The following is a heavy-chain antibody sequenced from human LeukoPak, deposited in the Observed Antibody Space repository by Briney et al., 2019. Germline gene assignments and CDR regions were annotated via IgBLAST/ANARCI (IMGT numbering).Heavy chain of an antibody. V-gene: IGHV4-4*07. D-gene: IGHD2-21*02. CDR3: ARHPPVATSVIYYFDY. CDR2: IYTSGST. Sequence: PSETLSLTCTVSGGSISSYYWSWIRQPAGKGLEWIGRIYTSGSTYYNPSLKSRVTISVDTSKNQFSLKLSSVTAADTAVYYCARHPPVATSVIYYFDYWGQGTLVTVSS. J-gene: IGHJ4*02. CDR1: GGSISSYY.